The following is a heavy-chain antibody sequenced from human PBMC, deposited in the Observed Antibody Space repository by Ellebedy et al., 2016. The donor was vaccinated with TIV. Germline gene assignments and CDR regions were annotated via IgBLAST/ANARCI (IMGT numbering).Heavy chain of an antibody. CDR2: ISSGSSYI. Sequence: GESLKISCAASGFIFSDYTINWVRQAPGKGLEWVSSISSGSSYIYYADSMKGRFTISRDNSKNTLFLDMNSLRAEDTAAYYCARAPNHSSGTKYYFDYWGQGTLVTVSS. D-gene: IGHD1-26*01. V-gene: IGHV3-21*01. CDR1: GFIFSDYT. CDR3: ARAPNHSSGTKYYFDY. J-gene: IGHJ4*02.